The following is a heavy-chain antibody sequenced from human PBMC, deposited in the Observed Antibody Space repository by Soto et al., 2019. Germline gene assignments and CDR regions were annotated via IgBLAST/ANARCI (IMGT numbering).Heavy chain of an antibody. J-gene: IGHJ4*02. CDR1: GFTVSSNY. CDR2: IYSGGST. CDR3: ARARTPSTFWSRYFPWYFDY. V-gene: IGHV3-66*01. Sequence: EVQLVESGGGLVQPGGSLRLSCAASGFTVSSNYMSWVRQAPGKGMEWVSVIYSGGSTYYADSVKGRFTISSDNTKNTLYLKMNSLRAEDTAVYYCARARTPSTFWSRYFPWYFDYWGQGNLVTVSS. D-gene: IGHD3-3*01.